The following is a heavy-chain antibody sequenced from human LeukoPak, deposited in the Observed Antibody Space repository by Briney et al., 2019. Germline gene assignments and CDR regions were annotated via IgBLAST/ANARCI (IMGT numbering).Heavy chain of an antibody. V-gene: IGHV3-7*01. J-gene: IGHJ4*02. CDR3: ARGGVVVPAATTFDY. Sequence: GGSLRLSCAASGFTFSSYWMSWVRQAPGKGLEWVANIKQDGSEKYYVDSVKGRFTISRDNAKNSLYLQMNSLRAEDTAVYYCARGGVVVPAATTFDYWGQGTLVTVSS. D-gene: IGHD2-2*01. CDR1: GFTFSSYW. CDR2: IKQDGSEK.